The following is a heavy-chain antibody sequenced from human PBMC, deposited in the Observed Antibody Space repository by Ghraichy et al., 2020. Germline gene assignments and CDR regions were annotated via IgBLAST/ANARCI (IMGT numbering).Heavy chain of an antibody. J-gene: IGHJ5*02. V-gene: IGHV4-34*01. D-gene: IGHD2-15*01. CDR3: ARGVRVSSYWSRPTNWVDP. Sequence: LNISCAVYGRSFSGYYWSWIRQPPGKGLEWIGEINHSGSTNYNPSLKSRVTISVDTSKNQFSLKLSSVTAADTAVYYCARGVRVSSYWSRPTNWVDPWGQGTLVTVSS. CDR2: INHSGST. CDR1: GRSFSGYY.